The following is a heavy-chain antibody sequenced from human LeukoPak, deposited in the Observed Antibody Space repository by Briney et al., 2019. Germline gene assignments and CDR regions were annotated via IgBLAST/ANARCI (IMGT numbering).Heavy chain of an antibody. CDR2: IIPIFGTA. V-gene: IGHV1-69*13. J-gene: IGHJ5*02. CDR1: GGTFSSYA. D-gene: IGHD6-19*01. CDR3: ARRKIAVAGTGTNWFDP. Sequence: SVKVSCKASGGTFSSYAISWVRQAPGPGREWMGGIIPIFGTANYAKKFQGRVTITADESTSTAYMELSSLRSEDTAVYYCARRKIAVAGTGTNWFDPWGQGTLVTVSS.